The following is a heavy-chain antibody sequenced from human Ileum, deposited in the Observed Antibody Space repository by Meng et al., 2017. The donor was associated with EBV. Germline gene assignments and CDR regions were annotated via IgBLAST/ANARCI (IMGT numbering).Heavy chain of an antibody. D-gene: IGHD4-17*01. CDR2: ISSSGSTI. CDR1: GFPFSDSY. J-gene: IGHJ4*02. CDR3: AREYGDYGYYFDY. V-gene: IGHV3-11*01. Sequence: QGRVVESGGGLVKPGGSLVLSGEASGFPFSDSYMSWISQAPGKGLEWVSYISSSGSTIYYADSVKGRFTISRDNAKNSLYLQMNSLRAEDTAVYYCAREYGDYGYYFDYWGQGTLVTVSS.